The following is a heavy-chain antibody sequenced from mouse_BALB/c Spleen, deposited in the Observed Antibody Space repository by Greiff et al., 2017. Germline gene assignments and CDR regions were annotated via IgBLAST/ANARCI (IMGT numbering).Heavy chain of an antibody. CDR1: GFTFSSYA. CDR2: INSNGGST. J-gene: IGHJ3*01. D-gene: IGHD2-4*01. V-gene: IGHV5-6-3*01. CDR3: ARHEGLRLWFAY. Sequence: DVKLVESGGGLVKPGGSLKLSCAASGFTFSSYAMSWVRQTPDKRLELVATINSNGGSTYYPDSVKGRFTISRDNAKNTLYLQMSSLKSEDTAMYYCARHEGLRLWFAYWGQGTLVTVSA.